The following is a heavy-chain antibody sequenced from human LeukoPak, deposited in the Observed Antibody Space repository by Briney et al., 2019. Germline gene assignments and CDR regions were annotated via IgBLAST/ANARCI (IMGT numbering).Heavy chain of an antibody. CDR2: MGSKANSYAT. CDR3: TRPVVDYYDSSGYRDY. Sequence: GGSLRLSCAASGFTFSASSMHWVRQASGKGLEWVGRMGSKANSYATAYAASVKGRFTISRDDSKNTAYLQMNSLKTEDTAVYYCTRPVVDYYDSSGYRDYWGQGTLVTVSS. V-gene: IGHV3-73*01. CDR1: GFTFSASS. J-gene: IGHJ4*02. D-gene: IGHD3-22*01.